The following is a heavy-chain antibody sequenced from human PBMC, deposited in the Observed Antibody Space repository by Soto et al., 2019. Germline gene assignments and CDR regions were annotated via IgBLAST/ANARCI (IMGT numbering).Heavy chain of an antibody. V-gene: IGHV1-69*13. CDR2: IIPIFGTA. J-gene: IGHJ6*02. CDR3: AREGLGGSYFYAGSNYYYYYGMDV. D-gene: IGHD1-26*01. Sequence: GASVKVSCKASGGTFSSYAISWVRQAPGQGLEWMGGIIPIFGTANYAQKFQGRVTITADESTSTAYMELSSLRSEDTAVYYCAREGLGGSYFYAGSNYYYYYGMDVWGQGTTVTVSS. CDR1: GGTFSSYA.